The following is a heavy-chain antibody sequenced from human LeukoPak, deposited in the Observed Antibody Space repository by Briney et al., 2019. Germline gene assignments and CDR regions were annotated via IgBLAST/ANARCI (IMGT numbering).Heavy chain of an antibody. J-gene: IGHJ4*02. Sequence: GRSLRLSCAASGLTVTSYITWVRQAPGKGLEWVSVIYSDGSTYYADSVRGRFTISRDNSKNTVYLQMNSLRAEDTAVYYCARVETGVGGGWVPFDYWGQGTLVTVSS. CDR3: ARVETGVGGGWVPFDY. D-gene: IGHD1-26*01. V-gene: IGHV3-66*02. CDR2: IYSDGST. CDR1: GLTVTSY.